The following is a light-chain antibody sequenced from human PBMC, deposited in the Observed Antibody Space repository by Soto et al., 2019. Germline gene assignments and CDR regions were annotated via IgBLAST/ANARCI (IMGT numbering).Light chain of an antibody. CDR3: QQYNNWPLT. J-gene: IGKJ4*01. Sequence: EVVMTQSPATLSVSPGERATLSCRASQSVSSLLAWYPQKPGQAPMLLIYGASTRATGIPDRFSSSGSGTEFALTISSLQSGDFAVYYCQQYNNWPLTFGGGTKVEIK. CDR1: QSVSSL. CDR2: GAS. V-gene: IGKV3-15*01.